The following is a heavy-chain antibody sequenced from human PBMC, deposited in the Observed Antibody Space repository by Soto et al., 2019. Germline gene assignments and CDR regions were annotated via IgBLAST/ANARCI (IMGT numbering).Heavy chain of an antibody. J-gene: IGHJ6*02. CDR3: ASPTGVSVAGSYGMDV. CDR1: GASISSSDYY. V-gene: IGHV4-39*01. Sequence: QLQLQESGPGLVKPSETLSLTCTVSGASISSSDYYWGWIRQSPGKRLEWIGNIYYSGNTYYNPSIKSRVTISIDTSKIQFSLRMSSVTAADTAVYYCASPTGVSVAGSYGMDVWGQGTTVTVSS. D-gene: IGHD6-19*01. CDR2: IYYSGNT.